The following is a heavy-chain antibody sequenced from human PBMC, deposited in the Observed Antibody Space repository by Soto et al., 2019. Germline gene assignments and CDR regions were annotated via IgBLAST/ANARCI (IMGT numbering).Heavy chain of an antibody. J-gene: IGHJ4*02. V-gene: IGHV3-23*01. D-gene: IGHD3-22*01. Sequence: GGSLRLSCAASGFTFSSYAMSWVRQAPGKGLEWVSAISGSGGSTYYADSVKGRFTISRDNSKNTLYLQMNSLRAEDTAVYYCETYYYDSSGYYGVFPGDFDYWGQGTLVTVSS. CDR1: GFTFSSYA. CDR3: ETYYYDSSGYYGVFPGDFDY. CDR2: ISGSGGST.